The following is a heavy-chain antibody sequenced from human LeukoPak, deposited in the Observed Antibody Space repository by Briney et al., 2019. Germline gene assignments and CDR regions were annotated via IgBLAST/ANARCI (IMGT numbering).Heavy chain of an antibody. V-gene: IGHV1-2*02. CDR3: ARDCSGGGCNCGSSAFDI. CDR2: INPNNGGT. D-gene: IGHD2-15*01. CDR1: GYIFTSYY. Sequence: ASVKVSCKASGYIFTSYYIHWVRQAPGQGLEWMGWINPNNGGTKYIQKFQGRVTMTRDTSISTAYMELRRLTSDDTAVYYCARDCSGGGCNCGSSAFDIWGQGTTVTVSS. J-gene: IGHJ3*02.